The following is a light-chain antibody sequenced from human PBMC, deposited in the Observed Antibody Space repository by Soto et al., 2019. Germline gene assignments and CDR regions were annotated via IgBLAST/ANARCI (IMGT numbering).Light chain of an antibody. V-gene: IGKV1-5*01. J-gene: IGKJ1*01. CDR1: HSISTS. CDR2: DVS. CDR3: QQYDNSRT. Sequence: DIQMTQSPSTLSASVGDRVTITCRASHSISTSLAWYQQRPGRAPRLLIYDVSNLESGVPSRFSGSGSWTEFTLTITSLQPEDFAIYYCQQYDNSRTFGQGTKVDIK.